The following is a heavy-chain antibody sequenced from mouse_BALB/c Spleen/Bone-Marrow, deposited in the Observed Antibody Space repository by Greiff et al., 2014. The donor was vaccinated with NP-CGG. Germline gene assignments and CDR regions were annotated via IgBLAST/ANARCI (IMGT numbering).Heavy chain of an antibody. CDR2: INTYNGGT. D-gene: IGHD4-1*01. V-gene: IGHV1-18*01. CDR3: ARSGTRGNYAMDY. Sequence: VQLQQPGPELVKPGASMKTSCKASGYSLTGYSMNWVKQSHGKNLEWIGLINTYNGGTNYNQKFKGKATLTVDKSSSTAYMEFLSLTSEDSAAYYCARSGTRGNYAMDYWGQGTSVTVSS. J-gene: IGHJ4*01. CDR1: GYSLTGYS.